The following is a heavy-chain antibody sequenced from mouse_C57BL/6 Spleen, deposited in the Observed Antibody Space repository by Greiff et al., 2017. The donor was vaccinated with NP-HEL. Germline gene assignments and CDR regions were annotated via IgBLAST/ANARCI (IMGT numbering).Heavy chain of an antibody. CDR2: ISDGGSYT. CDR1: GFTFSSYA. D-gene: IGHD1-1*01. V-gene: IGHV5-4*01. Sequence: EVQLQESGGGLVKPGGSLKLSCAASGFTFSSYAMSWVRQTPEKRLEWVATISDGGSYTYYPDNVKGRFTISRDNAKNNLYLQMSHLKSEDTAMYYCAREITTRAWYFDVWGTGTTVTVSS. CDR3: AREITTRAWYFDV. J-gene: IGHJ1*03.